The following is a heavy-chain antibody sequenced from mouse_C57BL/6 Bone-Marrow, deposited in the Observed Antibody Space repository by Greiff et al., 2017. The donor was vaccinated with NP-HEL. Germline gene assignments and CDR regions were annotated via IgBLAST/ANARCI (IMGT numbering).Heavy chain of an antibody. CDR1: GFNIKDYY. CDR2: IDPEDGDT. J-gene: IGHJ4*01. D-gene: IGHD2-5*01. Sequence: VQLQQSGAELVRPGASVKLSCTASGFNIKDYYMHWVKQRPEQGLEWIGRIDPEDGDTEYAPKFQGKATMTADTSSNTAYLQLSSLTSEDAAVYCCTRRYYSNLYAMDYWGQGTSVTVSS. CDR3: TRRYYSNLYAMDY. V-gene: IGHV14-1*01.